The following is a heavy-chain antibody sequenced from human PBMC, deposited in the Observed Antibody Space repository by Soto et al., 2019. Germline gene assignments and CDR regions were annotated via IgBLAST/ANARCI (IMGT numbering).Heavy chain of an antibody. CDR3: AKDPVVVANYNWFDP. D-gene: IGHD2-15*01. V-gene: IGHV3-23*01. CDR1: GFTFSSYA. Sequence: GGSLRLACAASGFTFSSYAMSWVRQAPGKGLEWVSAISGSGGSTYYADSVKGRFTISRDNSKNTLYLQMNSLRAEDTAVYYCAKDPVVVANYNWFDPWGQGTLVTVSS. J-gene: IGHJ5*02. CDR2: ISGSGGST.